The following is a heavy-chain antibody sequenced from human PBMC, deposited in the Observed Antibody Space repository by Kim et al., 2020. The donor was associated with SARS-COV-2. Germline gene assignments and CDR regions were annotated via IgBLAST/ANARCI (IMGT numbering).Heavy chain of an antibody. CDR3: ARQAYGDYSYFQH. Sequence: SETLSLTCTVSGGSISSSSYYWGWIRQPPGKGLEWIGSIYYSGSTYYNPSLKSRVTISVDTSKNQFSLKLSSVTAADTAVYYCARQAYGDYSYFQHWARAPWSPSPQ. D-gene: IGHD4-17*01. V-gene: IGHV4-39*01. J-gene: IGHJ1*01. CDR1: GGSISSSSYY. CDR2: IYYSGST.